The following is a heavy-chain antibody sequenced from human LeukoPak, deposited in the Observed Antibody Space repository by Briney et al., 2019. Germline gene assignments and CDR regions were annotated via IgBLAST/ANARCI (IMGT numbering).Heavy chain of an antibody. Sequence: SETLSLTCAVYGGSFGGYYWSWIRQPPGKGLEWIGEINHSGSTNYNPSLKSRVTISVDTSKNQFSLKLSSVTAADTAVYYCARLGNYYDSSGYPEYYFDYWGQGTLVTVSS. CDR1: GGSFGGYY. V-gene: IGHV4-34*01. D-gene: IGHD3-22*01. J-gene: IGHJ4*02. CDR3: ARLGNYYDSSGYPEYYFDY. CDR2: INHSGST.